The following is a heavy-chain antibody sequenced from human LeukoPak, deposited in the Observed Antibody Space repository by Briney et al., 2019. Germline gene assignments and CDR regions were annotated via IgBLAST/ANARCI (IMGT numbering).Heavy chain of an antibody. Sequence: SEILSLTCAVSGGSISSSNWWSWVRQPPGKGLEWIGEIYHSGSTNYNPSLKSRVTISVDKSKNQFSLKLSSVTAADTAVYYCARGQQLARNYFDYWGQGTLVTVSS. J-gene: IGHJ4*02. CDR1: GGSISSSNW. CDR2: IYHSGST. V-gene: IGHV4-4*02. D-gene: IGHD6-13*01. CDR3: ARGQQLARNYFDY.